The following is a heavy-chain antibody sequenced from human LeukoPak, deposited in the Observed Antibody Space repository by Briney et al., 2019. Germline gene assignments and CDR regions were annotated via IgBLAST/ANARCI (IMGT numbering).Heavy chain of an antibody. CDR3: AKDRWVYDILTLFDY. J-gene: IGHJ4*02. CDR1: GFTFNTYA. CDR2: LSYDGSNK. Sequence: PGGSLRLSCAASGFTFNTYARHWVRQAPGKGLQWVATLSYDGSNKYYADSVKGRFTVSRDNSKNTLYLQMNTLRAEDTANYYCAKDRWVYDILTLFDYWGQGALVTVSS. V-gene: IGHV3-30*04. D-gene: IGHD3-9*01.